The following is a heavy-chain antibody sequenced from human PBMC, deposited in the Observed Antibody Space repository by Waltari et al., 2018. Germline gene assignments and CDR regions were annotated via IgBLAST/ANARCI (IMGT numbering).Heavy chain of an antibody. V-gene: IGHV3-30*02. D-gene: IGHD3-10*01. Sequence: QVQLVESGGGVVQPGGSLRLSCAASGFTFSSYATTWVRQAPGKGLEWVAFIRYDGSNKYYADSVKGRFTISRDNSKNTLYLQMNSLRAEDTAVYYCAKDRGKLLWFGADYWGQGTLVTVSS. J-gene: IGHJ4*02. CDR2: IRYDGSNK. CDR1: GFTFSSYA. CDR3: AKDRGKLLWFGADY.